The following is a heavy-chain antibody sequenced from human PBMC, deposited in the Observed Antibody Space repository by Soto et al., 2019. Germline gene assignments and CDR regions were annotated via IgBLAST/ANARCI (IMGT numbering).Heavy chain of an antibody. J-gene: IGHJ5*02. V-gene: IGHV2-5*02. Sequence: QITLKESGHTLVKPTQTLTLTCTFPGYSLSKSGAGVGWIRQPPGKALEWLPLIYRDYDKRYSPSLRSRSSIHKDTSKSQVVLTMTNRDPVDTATYYCAQSSTSAWYGILCISRFDPWGQGTLVTVSS. D-gene: IGHD6-19*01. CDR3: AQSSTSAWYGILCISRFDP. CDR1: GYSLSKSGAG. CDR2: IYRDYDK.